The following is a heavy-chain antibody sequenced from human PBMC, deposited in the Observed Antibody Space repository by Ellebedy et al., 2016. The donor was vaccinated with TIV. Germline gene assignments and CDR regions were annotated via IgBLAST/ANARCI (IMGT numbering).Heavy chain of an antibody. J-gene: IGHJ4*01. CDR1: GFTVSNNY. CDR2: IYSGGVT. D-gene: IGHD3-10*01. CDR3: ARSPYESWFH. V-gene: IGHV3-53*01. Sequence: GESLKISCAASGFTVSNNYMSWVRQAPGKVLEWVSVIYSGGVTVYADSVKGRFTISRDNSKNTVYLQMNSLRVEETAMYYCARSPYESWFHWGQGTLVTVSS.